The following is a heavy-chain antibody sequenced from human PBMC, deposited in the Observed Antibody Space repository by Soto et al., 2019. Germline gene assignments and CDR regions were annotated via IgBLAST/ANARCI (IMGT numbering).Heavy chain of an antibody. CDR1: GFTFSSYS. Sequence: EVQLVESGGGLVKPGGSLRLSCAASGFTFSSYSMNWVRQAPGKGLEWVSSISSSSSYIYYADSVKGRFTISRDNANNSLDLQMNRRRAEDMAVYYCVRDPPPLYYGSWSYLDAFDIWGQGTMVTVSS. V-gene: IGHV3-21*01. J-gene: IGHJ3*02. CDR2: ISSSSSYI. CDR3: VRDPPPLYYGSWSYLDAFDI. D-gene: IGHD3-10*01.